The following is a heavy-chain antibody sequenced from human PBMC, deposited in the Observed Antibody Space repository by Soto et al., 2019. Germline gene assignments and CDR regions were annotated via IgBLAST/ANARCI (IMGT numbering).Heavy chain of an antibody. J-gene: IGHJ2*01. D-gene: IGHD6-6*01. CDR1: GGSISSGGYY. V-gene: IGHV4-31*03. CDR3: ASYSSSSSYWYFDL. CDR2: IYYSGST. Sequence: PSETLSLTCTVSGGSISSGGYYWSWIRQHPGKGLEWIGYIYYSGSTYYNPSLKSRVTISVDTSKNQFSLKLSSVTAADTAVYYCASYSSSSSYWYFDLWGRGTLVTVSS.